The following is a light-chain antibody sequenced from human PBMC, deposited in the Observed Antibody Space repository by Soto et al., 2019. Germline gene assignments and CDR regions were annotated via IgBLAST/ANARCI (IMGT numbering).Light chain of an antibody. CDR1: SSNIGSNT. J-gene: IGLJ1*01. CDR3: SSYTSSSTYV. CDR2: EVS. Sequence: QSVLTQPPSASGTPGQRVTISCSGSSSNIGSNTVNWYQQHPGKAPKLMIYEVSYRPSGVSNRFSGSKSGNTASLTISGLQAEDEADYYCSSYTSSSTYVFGTGTKVTVL. V-gene: IGLV2-14*01.